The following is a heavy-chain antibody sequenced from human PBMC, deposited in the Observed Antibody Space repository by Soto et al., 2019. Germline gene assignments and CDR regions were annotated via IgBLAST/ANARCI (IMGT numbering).Heavy chain of an antibody. D-gene: IGHD5-12*01. V-gene: IGHV4-39*01. J-gene: IGHJ6*02. Sequence: PSETLSLTCTVSGASISSGTFNWGWIRQPPGKGLEPIANIYYDGSTYYNPSLKSRVTISLDTSKNQFSLKLSSVTAADTAVYYCARTHSGYDLYYYGMDVWGQGTTVTVSS. CDR3: ARTHSGYDLYYYGMDV. CDR2: IYYDGST. CDR1: GASISSGTFN.